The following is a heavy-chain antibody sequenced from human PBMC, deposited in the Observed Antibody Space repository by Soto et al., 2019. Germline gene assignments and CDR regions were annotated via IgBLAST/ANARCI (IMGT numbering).Heavy chain of an antibody. V-gene: IGHV1-69*01. J-gene: IGHJ5*02. Sequence: QVQLVQSGAEVKKPGSSVRVSCKASGDTSDSFSISWVRQAPGQGLEWMGGIIPMFGTGNYAQKFQGRLTITADESTGTSYLDLKSLRSADTSVYFCARENRDDNSGWYSSSDWFDPWGQGTLVTVSS. CDR1: GDTSDSFS. CDR3: ARENRDDNSGWYSSSDWFDP. CDR2: IIPMFGTG. D-gene: IGHD6-19*01.